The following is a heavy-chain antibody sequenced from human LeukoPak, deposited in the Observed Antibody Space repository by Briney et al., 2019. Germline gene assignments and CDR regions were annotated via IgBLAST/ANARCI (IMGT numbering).Heavy chain of an antibody. CDR1: GGSISSSSYY. CDR2: IYYSGST. V-gene: IGHV4-39*01. Sequence: SETLSLTCTVSGGSISSSSYYWGWIRQPPGEGLEWIGSIYYSGSTYYNPSLKSRVTISVDTSKNQFSLKLSSVTAADTAVYYCARGSSGSYWEVYFDYWGQGTLVTVSS. CDR3: ARGSSGSYWEVYFDY. J-gene: IGHJ4*02. D-gene: IGHD1-26*01.